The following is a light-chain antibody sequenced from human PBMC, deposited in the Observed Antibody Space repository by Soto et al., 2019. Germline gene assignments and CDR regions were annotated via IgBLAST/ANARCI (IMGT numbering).Light chain of an antibody. CDR3: QSYDSSLSGSQV. CDR2: GNS. CDR1: SSNIGAGYD. V-gene: IGLV1-40*01. Sequence: QSVLPQPPSVSGAPGQRFPISCTGSSSNIGAGYDVHWYQQLPGTAPKLLIYGNSNRPSGVPDRFSGSKSGTSASLAITGLQAEDEADYYCQSYDSSLSGSQVFGGGTKVTVL. J-gene: IGLJ3*02.